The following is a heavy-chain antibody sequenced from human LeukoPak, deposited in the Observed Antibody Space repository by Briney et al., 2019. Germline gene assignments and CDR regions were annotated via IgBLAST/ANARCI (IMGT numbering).Heavy chain of an antibody. Sequence: ASMRVSCKSSGFTFTDHYIHWVRQGPGQGLGWMGYIGPHSTFTSSPQEFQGRVTMTRDASMSTAYMELTRLTSDDTAVYYCVREGEGPLSKDFDYWGQGTQVTVSS. CDR2: IGPHSTFT. V-gene: IGHV1-2*02. J-gene: IGHJ4*02. CDR3: VREGEGPLSKDFDY. D-gene: IGHD2/OR15-2a*01. CDR1: GFTFTDHY.